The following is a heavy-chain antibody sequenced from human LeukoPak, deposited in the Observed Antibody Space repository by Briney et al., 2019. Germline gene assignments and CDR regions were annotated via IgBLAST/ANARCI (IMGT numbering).Heavy chain of an antibody. Sequence: PSQALSLTCAVSGGSISSGGYSWSWIRQPPGKGPEWIGYIYHSGSTYYNPSLKSRVTISVDRSKNQFSLKLSSVTAADTAVYYCARTDYYYDSSGYTRSDAFDIWGQGTMVTVSS. CDR3: ARTDYYYDSSGYTRSDAFDI. CDR2: IYHSGST. D-gene: IGHD3-22*01. CDR1: GGSISSGGYS. J-gene: IGHJ3*02. V-gene: IGHV4-30-2*01.